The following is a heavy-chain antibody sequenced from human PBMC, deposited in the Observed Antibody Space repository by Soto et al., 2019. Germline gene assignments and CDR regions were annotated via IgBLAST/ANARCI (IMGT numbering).Heavy chain of an antibody. D-gene: IGHD2-15*01. CDR1: GGSISSSSFY. CDR3: ARCGDSVVVVAATAFDI. V-gene: IGHV4-39*01. CDR2: IYYSRRT. J-gene: IGHJ4*03. Sequence: AETLSLTCTVSGGSISSSSFYWGWIRQRPGRGLESFGSIYYSRRTYYNPALKRRVTISVNTSNNQYSLKLSSVTATDTAVYYSARCGDSVVVVAATAFDIWGQGTLVTVSS.